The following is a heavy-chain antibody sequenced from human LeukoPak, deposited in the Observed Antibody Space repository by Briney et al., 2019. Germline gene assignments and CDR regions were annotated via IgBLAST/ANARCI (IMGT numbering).Heavy chain of an antibody. J-gene: IGHJ4*02. V-gene: IGHV3-11*04. CDR3: ARGVSSSWSFDY. Sequence: GGSLRLSCAASGFTFSDYYMSWIRQAPGKGLEWVSYITSSGTNIYYADSVKDRFTISRDNAKNSLYLQMNSLRAEDTAVYYCARGVSSSWSFDYWGQGTLFTVSS. D-gene: IGHD6-13*01. CDR2: ITSSGTNI. CDR1: GFTFSDYY.